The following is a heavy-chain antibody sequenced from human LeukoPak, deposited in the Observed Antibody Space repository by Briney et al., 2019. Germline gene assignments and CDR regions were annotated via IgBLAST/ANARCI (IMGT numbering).Heavy chain of an antibody. V-gene: IGHV4-4*07. J-gene: IGHJ4*02. CDR3: ARVDNYYGSGSYYSPYYFDY. Sequence: ASETLSLTCTVSGGSISSYYWSWIRQPAGKGLEWIGRIYTSGSTNYNPSLKSRVTMSVDTSKNQFSLKLSSVTAADTAVYYCARVDNYYGSGSYYSPYYFDYWGQGTLVTVSS. CDR2: IYTSGST. CDR1: GGSISSYY. D-gene: IGHD3-10*01.